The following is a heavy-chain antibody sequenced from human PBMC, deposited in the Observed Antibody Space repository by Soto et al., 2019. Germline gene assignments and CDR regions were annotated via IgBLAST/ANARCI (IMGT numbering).Heavy chain of an antibody. V-gene: IGHV3-30*03. D-gene: IGHD2-15*01. CDR2: ISYDGSNK. Sequence: GGSLRLSCAASGFTFSSYGMHWVRQAPGKGLEWVAVISYDGSNKYYADSVKGRFTISRDNSKNTLYLQMNSLRAEDTAVYYCATLRSYCSGGSCSSGAFDIWGQGTMVTVSS. CDR1: GFTFSSYG. CDR3: ATLRSYCSGGSCSSGAFDI. J-gene: IGHJ3*02.